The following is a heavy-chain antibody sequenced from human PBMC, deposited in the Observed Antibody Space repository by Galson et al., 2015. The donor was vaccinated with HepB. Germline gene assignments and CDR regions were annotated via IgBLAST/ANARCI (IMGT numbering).Heavy chain of an antibody. D-gene: IGHD3-16*01. CDR3: ARHADDYVWSSLAFDI. V-gene: IGHV3-7*03. CDR2: IKQDGSEK. CDR1: GFTFSSYW. Sequence: SLRLSCAASGFTFSSYWMSWVRQAPGKGLEWVANIKQDGSEKYYVDSVKGRFTISRDNAKNSLYLQMNSLRAEDTAVYYCARHADDYVWSSLAFDIWGQGTMVTVSS. J-gene: IGHJ3*02.